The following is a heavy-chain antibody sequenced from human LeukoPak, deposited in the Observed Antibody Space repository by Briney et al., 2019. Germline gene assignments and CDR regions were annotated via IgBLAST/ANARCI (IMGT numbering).Heavy chain of an antibody. CDR1: GFTFRSYS. CDR2: ISSSRSYI. V-gene: IGHV3-21*01. CDR3: ARFIAAPYYFDY. Sequence: GGSLRLSCAASGFTFRSYSMNWVREAPGKGLEWVSFISSSRSYIYYADSVKGRFTISRDNAKNSLYLQMNSLRAEDTAVYYCARFIAAPYYFDYWGRGTLVTVSS. D-gene: IGHD6-13*01. J-gene: IGHJ4*02.